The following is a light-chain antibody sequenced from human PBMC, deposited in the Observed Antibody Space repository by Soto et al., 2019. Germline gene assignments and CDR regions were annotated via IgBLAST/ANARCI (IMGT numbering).Light chain of an antibody. V-gene: IGKV4-1*01. CDR2: WAS. CDR1: QSVLYSSNNKNY. Sequence: DIVMTQSPDSLAVSLGERATINCKSSQSVLYSSNNKNYLAWYQQKPGQSPKLLIYWASTREYGVPDRFSGSGSGRDFTLTISSLQAEDVAVYYCQQYYSTPITFGQGSRLDIK. CDR3: QQYYSTPIT. J-gene: IGKJ5*01.